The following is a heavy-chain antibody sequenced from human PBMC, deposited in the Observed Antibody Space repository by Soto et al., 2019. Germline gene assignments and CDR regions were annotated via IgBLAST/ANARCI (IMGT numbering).Heavy chain of an antibody. Sequence: QVQLVQSGAEVKKPGASVKVSCKASGYPFTDFYIHWVRQAPGQGLEWMGWVNPNIGVTDYAQKFQGRVTMTMDTSIRTAYMELSGLRSDDTAVYYCAGKWNDGGDYFDYWGQGTLVTVSS. CDR2: VNPNIGVT. D-gene: IGHD1-1*01. V-gene: IGHV1-2*02. CDR1: GYPFTDFY. J-gene: IGHJ4*02. CDR3: AGKWNDGGDYFDY.